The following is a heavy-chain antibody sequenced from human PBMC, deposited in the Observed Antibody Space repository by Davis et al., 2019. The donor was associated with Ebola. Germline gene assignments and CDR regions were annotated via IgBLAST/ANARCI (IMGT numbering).Heavy chain of an antibody. Sequence: ASVKVSCKASGYSFITYGISWVRQAPGQGLEWVGWIGVYNGKTDYAKKFKGRVDMTADFSTNTVYMELRSLRSDDTAVYYCARVGDPRFHAMDVWGKGTTVTVSP. V-gene: IGHV1-18*04. J-gene: IGHJ6*04. CDR3: ARVGDPRFHAMDV. CDR1: GYSFITYG. CDR2: IGVYNGKT. D-gene: IGHD2-21*01.